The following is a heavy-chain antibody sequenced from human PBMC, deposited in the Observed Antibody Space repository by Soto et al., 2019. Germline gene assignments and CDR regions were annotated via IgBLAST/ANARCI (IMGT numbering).Heavy chain of an antibody. CDR3: ARHEQFYYYYYGMDV. Sequence: GESLKISRKASGYSFTTYWIAWVRQMPRQGLEWMGIINPGYSDIRYSPSFQGQVTISADNSISTPYLQWSSLNASDTAMYYCARHEQFYYYYYGMDVWGQGTAVTVSS. CDR1: GYSFTTYW. J-gene: IGHJ6*02. V-gene: IGHV5-51*01. D-gene: IGHD4-4*01. CDR2: INPGYSDI.